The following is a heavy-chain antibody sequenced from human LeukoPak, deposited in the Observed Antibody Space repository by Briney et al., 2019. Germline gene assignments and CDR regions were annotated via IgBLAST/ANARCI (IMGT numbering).Heavy chain of an antibody. V-gene: IGHV1-2*02. CDR1: GYTFTGYY. J-gene: IGHJ3*02. D-gene: IGHD3-3*01. CDR2: INPNSGGT. Sequence: ASVKVSCKASGYTFTGYYMHWVRQAPGQGLEWMGWINPNSGGTNYAQKFQGRATMTRDTSISTAYMELSRLRSDDTAVYYCACANYDFWSGYFSAFDIWGQGTMVTVSS. CDR3: ACANYDFWSGYFSAFDI.